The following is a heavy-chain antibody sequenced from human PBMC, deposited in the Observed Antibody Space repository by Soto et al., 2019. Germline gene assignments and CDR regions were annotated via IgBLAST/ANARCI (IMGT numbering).Heavy chain of an antibody. J-gene: IGHJ4*02. V-gene: IGHV4-59*08. Sequence: QVQLQESGPGLVKPSETLSLTCTVSGGSISSYYWSWIRQPPGKGLEWIGYIYYSGSTNYNPSLKSRVTISVDTSKNQFSLKLSSVTAADTAVYYCARLYNWNGFDYWGQGTLVTVSS. CDR1: GGSISSYY. CDR3: ARLYNWNGFDY. D-gene: IGHD1-20*01. CDR2: IYYSGST.